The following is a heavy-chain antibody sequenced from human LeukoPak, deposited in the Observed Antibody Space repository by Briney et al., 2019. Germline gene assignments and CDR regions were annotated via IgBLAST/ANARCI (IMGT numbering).Heavy chain of an antibody. CDR1: GFTFDDYA. D-gene: IGHD5-24*01. Sequence: PGRSLRLSCAASGFTFDDYAMHWVRQAPGKGLEWVSGISWNSGSIGYADSVKGRFTISRDNAKNSLYLQMNSLRAEDTALYYCAKGGRRLQSPCFDYWGQGTLVTVSS. CDR2: ISWNSGSI. CDR3: AKGGRRLQSPCFDY. J-gene: IGHJ4*02. V-gene: IGHV3-9*01.